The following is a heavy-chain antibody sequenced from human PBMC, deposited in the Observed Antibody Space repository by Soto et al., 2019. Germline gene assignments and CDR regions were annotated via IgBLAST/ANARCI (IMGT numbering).Heavy chain of an antibody. D-gene: IGHD5-12*01. J-gene: IGHJ3*02. CDR1: GYPFTSYG. CDR2: ISAYNGKR. Sequence: QGQLLQYGDEVKTPGASVRVSCRASGYPFTSYGISWVRQAPGQGLEWVACISAYNGKRDTAQKFQDRVTMTLDTYTDTAHMDLGDLTYGDTAVYYCARGRIVASIHDAFEIWGQGTKVTVSS. V-gene: IGHV1-18*01. CDR3: ARGRIVASIHDAFEI.